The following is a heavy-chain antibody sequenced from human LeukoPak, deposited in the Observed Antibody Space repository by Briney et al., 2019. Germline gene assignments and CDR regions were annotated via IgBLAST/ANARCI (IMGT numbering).Heavy chain of an antibody. CDR2: IYHSGST. V-gene: IGHV4-38-2*02. J-gene: IGHJ5*02. D-gene: IGHD6-13*01. Sequence: SETLSLTCTVSGYSISSGYYWGWIRQPPGKGLEWIGSIYHSGSTYYNPSLKSRVTISVDTSKNQFSLKLSSVTAADTAVYYCASYSYSSSWYWFDPWGQGTLVTVSS. CDR1: GYSISSGYY. CDR3: ASYSYSSSWYWFDP.